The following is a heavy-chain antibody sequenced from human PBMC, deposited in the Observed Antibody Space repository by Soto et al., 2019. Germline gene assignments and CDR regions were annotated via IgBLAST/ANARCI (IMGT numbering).Heavy chain of an antibody. J-gene: IGHJ6*02. V-gene: IGHV1-69*01. CDR3: ATPHLRGRQYDYRSPATASLYHSGLGV. CDR1: RGTFNTSP. D-gene: IGHD3-3*01. CDR2: IVPVFGMV. Sequence: QVLLAQSGAEVKKPGSSVKVSCQTSRGTFNTSPISWVRQAPGQGLEWLGDIVPVFGMVNYAQQFQDRLILPAGESTTSVCMEVSRLTPEDTAVYFCATPHLRGRQYDYRSPATASLYHSGLGVWGQGTTVIVSS.